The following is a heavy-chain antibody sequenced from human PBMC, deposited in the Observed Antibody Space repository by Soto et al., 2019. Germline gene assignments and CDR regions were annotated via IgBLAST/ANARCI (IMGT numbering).Heavy chain of an antibody. Sequence: SETLSLTCAVTGGSIRSGGYSLSWIRQPPRKGLEWIGYIYHSGSTYYNPSLKSRVTISVDRSKNQFSLKLSSVTAADTAVYYCASAPRYYYDSSGYYPLNYWGQGTLVTVS. D-gene: IGHD3-22*01. CDR1: GGSIRSGGYS. V-gene: IGHV4-30-2*01. J-gene: IGHJ4*02. CDR3: ASAPRYYYDSSGYYPLNY. CDR2: IYHSGST.